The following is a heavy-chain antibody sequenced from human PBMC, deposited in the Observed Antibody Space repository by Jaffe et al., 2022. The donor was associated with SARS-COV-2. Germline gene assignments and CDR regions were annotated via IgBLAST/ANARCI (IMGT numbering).Heavy chain of an antibody. CDR1: GNTFTSYY. CDR2: ISPGGGST. CDR3: ARSRSARLFDAFDI. Sequence: QVQLVQSGAEVKKPGASVKVSCKASGNTFTSYYMHWVRQAPGQGLEWMGIISPGGGSTSYAQKLQGRVTMTRDTSTSTVYMELSSLRSEDTAVYYCARSRSARLFDAFDIWGQGTMVTVSS. J-gene: IGHJ3*02. V-gene: IGHV1-46*04. D-gene: IGHD2-2*01.